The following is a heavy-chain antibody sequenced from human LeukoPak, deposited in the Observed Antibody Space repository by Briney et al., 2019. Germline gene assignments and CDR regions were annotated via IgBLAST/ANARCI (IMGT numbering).Heavy chain of an antibody. J-gene: IGHJ4*02. V-gene: IGHV5-51*04. CDR2: INPADSDT. CDR1: GYSFNTYW. CDR3: ARLDGSGLHRPFDY. D-gene: IGHD3-22*01. Sequence: GESLKISCKGSGYSFNTYWIAWVRQMPGKGLEWMGIINPADSDTRYSPSFQGQVSISADKPITTAYLQWSSLKASDTAMYYCARLDGSGLHRPFDYWGQGTLVTVSS.